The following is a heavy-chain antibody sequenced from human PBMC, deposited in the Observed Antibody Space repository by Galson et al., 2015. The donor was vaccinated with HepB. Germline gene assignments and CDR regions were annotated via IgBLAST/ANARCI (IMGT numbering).Heavy chain of an antibody. CDR2: IGVGSTT. CDR3: AKGTTDIDY. CDR1: GFTFNRLG. D-gene: IGHD1-1*01. V-gene: IGHV3-23*01. Sequence: SLRLSCAASGFTFNRLGMNWVRQAPGKGLECVAAIGVGSTTDYEGSVKGRLTISSDNSKNMLFLQMNNLRAEETAVFYCAKGTTDIDYWGQGTLVTVSS. J-gene: IGHJ4*02.